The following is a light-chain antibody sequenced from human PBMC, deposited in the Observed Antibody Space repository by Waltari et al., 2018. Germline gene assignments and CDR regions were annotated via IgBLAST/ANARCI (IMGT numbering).Light chain of an antibody. V-gene: IGKV1-39*01. CDR2: AAS. CDR1: QSIDSY. J-gene: IGKJ3*01. CDR3: QQSDSIPPQFT. Sequence: DIQMAQSPSSLSASVGDRVTITCRASQSIDSYLNWYQQKPGKAPKLLIYAASNLQSGVPSRFSGSGSGTDFTLTISSLQPEDFATYYCQQSDSIPPQFTFGPGTKVDIK.